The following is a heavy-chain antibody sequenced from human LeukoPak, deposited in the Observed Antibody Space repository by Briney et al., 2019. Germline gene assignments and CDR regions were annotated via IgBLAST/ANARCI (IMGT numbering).Heavy chain of an antibody. CDR1: GGSISSCSYY. V-gene: IGHV4-61*02. Sequence: SETLSVTCTVSGGSISSCSYYCSWIRQPAGKGLEWIGRIYTSGSTNYNPSLKSRVTIPVDTSKNQFSLKLSSVTAADTAVYYCARGRLGDFFDYGGQGTLVTVSS. D-gene: IGHD1-1*01. CDR3: ARGRLGDFFDY. J-gene: IGHJ4*02. CDR2: IYTSGST.